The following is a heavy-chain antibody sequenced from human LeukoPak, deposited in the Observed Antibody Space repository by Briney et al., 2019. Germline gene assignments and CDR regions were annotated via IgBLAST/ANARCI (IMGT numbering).Heavy chain of an antibody. CDR3: ASLVSGDGYANNDY. Sequence: QPGRSLRLSCAASGFTFSSYGMHWVRQAPGKGLEWVAVISYDGSNKYYADSAKGRFTISRDNAKNTLYLQMNSLRAEDTAVYYCASLVSGDGYANNDYWGQGTLSPSPQ. CDR2: ISYDGSNK. J-gene: IGHJ4*02. V-gene: IGHV3-30*03. CDR1: GFTFSSYG. D-gene: IGHD5-24*01.